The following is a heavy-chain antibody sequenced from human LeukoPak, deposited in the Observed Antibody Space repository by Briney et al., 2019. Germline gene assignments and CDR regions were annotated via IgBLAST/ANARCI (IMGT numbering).Heavy chain of an antibody. Sequence: GASVKVSCKASGYTFTSYGISWVRQAPGQGLEWMGWISAYNGNTNYAQKLQGRVTMTTDTSTSTAYMELRSLRSDDTAVYYCAKDSRLFLVVVAATRYFDYWGQGTLVTVSS. CDR2: ISAYNGNT. J-gene: IGHJ4*02. V-gene: IGHV1-18*01. D-gene: IGHD2-15*01. CDR3: AKDSRLFLVVVAATRYFDY. CDR1: GYTFTSYG.